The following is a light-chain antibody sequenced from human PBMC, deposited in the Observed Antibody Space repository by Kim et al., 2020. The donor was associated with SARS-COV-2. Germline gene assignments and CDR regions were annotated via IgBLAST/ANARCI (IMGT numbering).Light chain of an antibody. J-gene: IGKJ4*02. Sequence: TLSLSPGERATLPCRASQSVSSYLAWYQQKPGQAPRLLIYDASNRATGIPARFSGSGSGTDFTLTISSLEPEDFAVYYCQQRSNWLFGGGTKLEI. V-gene: IGKV3-11*01. CDR2: DAS. CDR3: QQRSNWL. CDR1: QSVSSY.